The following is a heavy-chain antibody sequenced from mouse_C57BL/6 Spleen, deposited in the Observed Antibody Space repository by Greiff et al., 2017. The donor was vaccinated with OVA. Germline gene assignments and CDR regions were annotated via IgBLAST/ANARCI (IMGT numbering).Heavy chain of an antibody. J-gene: IGHJ4*01. Sequence: QVQLQQSGPELVKPGASVKISCKASGYAFSSSWMNWVKRRPGKGLEWIGRIYPGDGDTNYNGKFKGKATLTADKSSSTAYMQLSSLTSEDSAVYSCARAGGYHAMDYWGQGTSVTVSS. CDR3: ARAGGYHAMDY. V-gene: IGHV1-82*01. CDR1: GYAFSSSW. CDR2: IYPGDGDT.